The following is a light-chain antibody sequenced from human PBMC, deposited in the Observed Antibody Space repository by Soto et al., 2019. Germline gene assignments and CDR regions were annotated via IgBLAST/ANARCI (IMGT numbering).Light chain of an antibody. CDR1: SSDVGGYNY. J-gene: IGLJ1*01. Sequence: QSVLTQPASVSGSPGQSITISCTGTSSDVGGYNYVSWYHQHPGKAPKLMIYDVSNRPSGVSNRFSGSKSGNTASLTISGLQAEDEADYYCSSYGGSSTPNYVFGTGTKGTV. CDR2: DVS. CDR3: SSYGGSSTPNYV. V-gene: IGLV2-14*01.